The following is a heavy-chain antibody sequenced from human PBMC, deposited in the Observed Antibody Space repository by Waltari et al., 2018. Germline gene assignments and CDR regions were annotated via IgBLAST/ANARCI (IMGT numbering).Heavy chain of an antibody. J-gene: IGHJ3*02. Sequence: QVQLVQSGAEVKKPGASVKVSCKASGYTFTSYYMHWVRPAPGQGLEWMGIINPSGGSTSYAQKFQGRVTMTRDTSTSTVYMELSSLRSEDTAVYYCARGGFLEWLRGDAFDIWGQGTMVTVSS. D-gene: IGHD3-3*01. CDR2: INPSGGST. V-gene: IGHV1-46*01. CDR3: ARGGFLEWLRGDAFDI. CDR1: GYTFTSYY.